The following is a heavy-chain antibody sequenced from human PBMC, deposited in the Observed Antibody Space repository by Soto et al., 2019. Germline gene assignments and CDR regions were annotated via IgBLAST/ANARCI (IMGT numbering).Heavy chain of an antibody. V-gene: IGHV1-69*12. CDR1: GGTFSTDS. CDR3: AREIDGYYGMDV. J-gene: IGHJ6*02. CDR2: IIPMFGTA. Sequence: QVQLVQSGAEVKKSGSSVKVSCKASGGTFSTDSISWVRQAPGQGLEWMGGIIPMFGTANNAQKFQGRVTITADESTSTAYMELSSLRSEDTAVYFCAREIDGYYGMDVWGQGTRVTVAS.